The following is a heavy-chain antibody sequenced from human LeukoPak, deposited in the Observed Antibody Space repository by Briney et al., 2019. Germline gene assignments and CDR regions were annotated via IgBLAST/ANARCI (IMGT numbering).Heavy chain of an antibody. CDR2: ISYDGSNK. CDR1: GFTFSSYA. J-gene: IGHJ6*04. CDR3: AELGITMIGGV. D-gene: IGHD3-10*02. V-gene: IGHV3-30*04. Sequence: GGSLRLSCAASGFTFSSYAMHWVRQAPGKGLGWVAVISYDGSNKYYADSVKGRFTISRDNAKNSLYLQMNSLRAEDTAVYYCAELGITMIGGVWGKGTTVTISS.